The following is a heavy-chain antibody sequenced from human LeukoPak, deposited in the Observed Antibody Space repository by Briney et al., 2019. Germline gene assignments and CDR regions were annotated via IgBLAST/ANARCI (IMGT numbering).Heavy chain of an antibody. D-gene: IGHD4-17*01. V-gene: IGHV4-4*07. CDR3: ARSGQGTVTYRPYYYYYMDV. Sequence: PSETLSLTCTVSGSSISSYYWSWIRQPAGKGLEWVGRIYTSGSTNCNPSLKSRVTISVDTSKNQFSLKLSSVTAADTAVYYCARSGQGTVTYRPYYYYYMDVWGKGTTVTVSS. J-gene: IGHJ6*03. CDR1: GSSISSYY. CDR2: IYTSGST.